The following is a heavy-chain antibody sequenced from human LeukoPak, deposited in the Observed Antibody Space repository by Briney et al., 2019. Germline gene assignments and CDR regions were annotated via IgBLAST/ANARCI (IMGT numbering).Heavy chain of an antibody. J-gene: IGHJ6*02. CDR1: GGSISSYY. CDR3: ARDMGYYGMDV. D-gene: IGHD3-10*01. CDR2: IYYSGST. Sequence: SETLSFTCAVAGGSISSYYWSWIRQPPGKGLEWIGYIYYSGSTNYNPSLKSRVTISVDTSKNQFSLKLSSVTAADTAVYYCARDMGYYGMDVWGQGTTVTVSS. V-gene: IGHV4-59*01.